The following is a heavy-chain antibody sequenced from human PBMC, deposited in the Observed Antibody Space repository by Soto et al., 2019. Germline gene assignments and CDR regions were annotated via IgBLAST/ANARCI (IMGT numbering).Heavy chain of an antibody. CDR2: ISSSSSYI. D-gene: IGHD3-10*01. CDR1: GFTFSSYS. J-gene: IGHJ1*01. V-gene: IGHV3-21*01. Sequence: GGSLRLSCAASGFTFSSYSMNWVRQAPGKGLEWVSSISSSSSYIYYADSVKGRFTISRDNSKNTLYLQMNSLRAEDTAVYYCARDMVRGLYPEYFQHRGQGTLVTVSS. CDR3: ARDMVRGLYPEYFQH.